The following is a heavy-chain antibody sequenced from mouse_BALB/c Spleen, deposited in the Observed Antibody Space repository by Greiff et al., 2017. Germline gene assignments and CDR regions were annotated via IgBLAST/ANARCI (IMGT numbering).Heavy chain of an antibody. CDR1: GYTFTSYW. CDR2: INPSTGYT. Sequence: QVQLKESGAELAKPGASVKMSCKASGYTFTSYWMHWVKQRPGQGLDWIGYINPSTGYTEYNQKFKDKATLTADKSSSTAYMQLSSLTSEDSAVYYCARSATMISWFAYWGQGTLVTVSA. CDR3: ARSATMISWFAY. V-gene: IGHV1-7*01. J-gene: IGHJ3*01. D-gene: IGHD2-4*01.